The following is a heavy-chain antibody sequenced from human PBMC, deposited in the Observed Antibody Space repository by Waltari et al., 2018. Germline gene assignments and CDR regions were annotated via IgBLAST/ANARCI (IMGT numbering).Heavy chain of an antibody. D-gene: IGHD5-18*01. J-gene: IGHJ4*02. CDR2: IYPGDSNT. CDR1: GYSFAKYC. Sequence: EVQLEQSGAEVQKPGESLKISCNGSGYSFAKYCIGWVRQMPGKGLGWMGVIYPGDSNTKYSLSFQGQVTISADTSISTAYLQWSSLKASDTAIYFCARQNIHSYGYGYFDFWGQGTLVTVSS. V-gene: IGHV5-51*01. CDR3: ARQNIHSYGYGYFDF.